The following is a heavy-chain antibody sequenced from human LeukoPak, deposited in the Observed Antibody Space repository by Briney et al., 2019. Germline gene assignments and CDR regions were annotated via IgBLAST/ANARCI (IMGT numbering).Heavy chain of an antibody. V-gene: IGHV3-30*18. Sequence: GGSLRLSCAASGFTFSSYGMHWVRQAPGKGLGWVAVISYVGSNKYYADSVKSRFTISSDNSKNTLYLQMNSLRAEDTAVYYCAKVTQYNYYGSGSYYYYGMDVWGQGTTVTVSS. CDR2: ISYVGSNK. CDR1: GFTFSSYG. J-gene: IGHJ6*02. CDR3: AKVTQYNYYGSGSYYYYGMDV. D-gene: IGHD3-10*01.